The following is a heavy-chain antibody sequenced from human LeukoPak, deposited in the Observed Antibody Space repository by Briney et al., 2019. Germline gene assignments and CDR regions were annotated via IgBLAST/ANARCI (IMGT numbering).Heavy chain of an antibody. CDR3: AKVAFTMVRGVIYFDY. V-gene: IGHV3-66*03. CDR2: IYSDNT. Sequence: PGGSLRLSCTVSGFTVSSNSMSWVRQAPGKGLEWVSFIYSDNTHYSDSVKGRFTISRDNSKNTLYLQMNSLRAEDTAVYYCAKVAFTMVRGVIYFDYWGQGTLVTVSS. D-gene: IGHD3-10*01. J-gene: IGHJ4*02. CDR1: GFTVSSNS.